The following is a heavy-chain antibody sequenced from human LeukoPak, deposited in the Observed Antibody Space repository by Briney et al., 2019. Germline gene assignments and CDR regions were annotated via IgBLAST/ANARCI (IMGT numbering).Heavy chain of an antibody. Sequence: ASVKVSCKASGGTFSSYAISWVRQAPGQGLEWMGGIIPIFGTANYAQKFQGRVTITADESTSTAYMELSSLRSEDTAVYYCARDGDCSSISCLYYFDYWGQGTLVTVSS. CDR1: GGTFSSYA. V-gene: IGHV1-69*13. J-gene: IGHJ4*02. CDR3: ARDGDCSSISCLYYFDY. CDR2: IIPIFGTA. D-gene: IGHD2-2*01.